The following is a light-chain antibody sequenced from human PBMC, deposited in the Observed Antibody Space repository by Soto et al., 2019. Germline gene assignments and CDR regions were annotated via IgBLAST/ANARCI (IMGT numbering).Light chain of an antibody. Sequence: QLVLTQSSSASASLGSSVKLTCTLSSGHSTYIISWHQHQPGKAPRYLMKLEGSGNYNKGSGVPDRFSGSSSGADRYLIISNLQSEDEADYYCDTWYSNSLIFGVG. V-gene: IGLV4-60*03. CDR2: LEGSGNY. CDR3: DTWYSNSLI. CDR1: SGHSTYI. J-gene: IGLJ2*01.